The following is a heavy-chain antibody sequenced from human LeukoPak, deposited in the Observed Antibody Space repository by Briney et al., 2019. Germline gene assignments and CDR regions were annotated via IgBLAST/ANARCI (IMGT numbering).Heavy chain of an antibody. D-gene: IGHD3-10*01. Sequence: ASVKVSCKASGYTFTSYYMHWVRQAPGQGLEWMGIINPSGGSTSYAQKFQGRVTMTRDTSTSTVYMELSSLRSEDTAVYFCARVGGSGSYEFLFDYWGQGTLVTASS. CDR1: GYTFTSYY. J-gene: IGHJ4*02. CDR3: ARVGGSGSYEFLFDY. CDR2: INPSGGST. V-gene: IGHV1-46*01.